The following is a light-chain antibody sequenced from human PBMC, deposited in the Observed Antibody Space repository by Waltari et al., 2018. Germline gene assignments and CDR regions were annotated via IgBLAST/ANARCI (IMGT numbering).Light chain of an antibody. Sequence: ETVLTQSPVTLSLSPGERATLSCRASQSVETNLAWYQQKPGQAPRLLIYDAFNRATGIPVRFSGSGSGTDFTLTISSLEPEDSAVYYCQQRSNGHHTFGGRTKVEIK. V-gene: IGKV3-11*01. J-gene: IGKJ4*01. CDR3: QQRSNGHHT. CDR1: QSVETN. CDR2: DAF.